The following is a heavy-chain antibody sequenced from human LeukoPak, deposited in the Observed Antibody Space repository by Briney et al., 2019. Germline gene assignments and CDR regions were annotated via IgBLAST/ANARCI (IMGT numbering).Heavy chain of an antibody. Sequence: ASVKVSCKASGYTFTSYDIKWVRPVTGLGPEWMGWMNPISGNTGYAQKFQGRVTMTRNTSISTAYLELSSLTSEDTAVYYCARGPNKYDGGNSGSAWFDPWGQGSLVTVSS. CDR3: ARGPNKYDGGNSGSAWFDP. J-gene: IGHJ5*02. D-gene: IGHD4-23*01. V-gene: IGHV1-8*01. CDR2: MNPISGNT. CDR1: GYTFTSYD.